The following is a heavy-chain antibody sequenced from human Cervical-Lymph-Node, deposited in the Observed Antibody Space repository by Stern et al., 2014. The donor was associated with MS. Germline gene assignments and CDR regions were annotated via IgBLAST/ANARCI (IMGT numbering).Heavy chain of an antibody. Sequence: VQLVESGGGLVKPGGSLRLSCVASGLTFSDYYMTWIRQAPGKGLEWLSYISSGSSYTNYAASVKGRFTISRDNAKNSLYLQMNSLRADDTAVYYCASHHYYDSSAGLDYWGQGTLVTVSS. V-gene: IGHV3-11*06. D-gene: IGHD3-22*01. CDR1: GLTFSDYY. CDR2: ISSGSSYT. J-gene: IGHJ4*02. CDR3: ASHHYYDSSAGLDY.